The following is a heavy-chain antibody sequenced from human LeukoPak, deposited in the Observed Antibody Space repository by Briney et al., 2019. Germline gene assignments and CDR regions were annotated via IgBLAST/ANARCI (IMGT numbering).Heavy chain of an antibody. CDR2: ISGSGGST. CDR1: GFTFSSYA. CDR3: AKAGPGYSSSWYLHYFDY. J-gene: IGHJ4*02. Sequence: GGSLRLSCAASGFTFSSYAMSWVRQAPGKGLEWVSAISGSGGSTYYADSVKGRFTISRDNSKNTLYLQMNSLRAEDTAVYYCAKAGPGYSSSWYLHYFDYWGQGTLVTVSS. V-gene: IGHV3-23*01. D-gene: IGHD6-13*01.